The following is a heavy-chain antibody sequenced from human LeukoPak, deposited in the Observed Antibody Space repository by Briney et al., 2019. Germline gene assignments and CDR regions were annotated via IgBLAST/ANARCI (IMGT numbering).Heavy chain of an antibody. D-gene: IGHD4-17*01. J-gene: IGHJ4*02. V-gene: IGHV4-59*06. CDR3: ARDDYGDYALDY. CDR1: GGSISSYY. CDR2: IYYSGST. Sequence: SETLSLTCTVSGGSISSYYWSWIRQHPGKGLEWIGYIYYSGSTYYNPSLKSRVTISVDTSKNQFSLKLSSVTAADTAVYYCARDDYGDYALDYRGQGTLVTVSS.